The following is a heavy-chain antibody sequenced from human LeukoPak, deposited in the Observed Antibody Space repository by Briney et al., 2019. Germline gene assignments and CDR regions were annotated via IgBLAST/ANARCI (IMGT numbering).Heavy chain of an antibody. CDR3: ARALPHPFDY. Sequence: SETLSLTCTVSGGSISSYYWSWIRQPPGKGLEWIGYIYYSGSTNYNPSLKSRVTISVDTSKNQFSLKLSSVTAVDTAVYYCARALPHPFDYWGQGTLVTVSS. CDR1: GGSISSYY. CDR2: IYYSGST. V-gene: IGHV4-59*01. J-gene: IGHJ4*02.